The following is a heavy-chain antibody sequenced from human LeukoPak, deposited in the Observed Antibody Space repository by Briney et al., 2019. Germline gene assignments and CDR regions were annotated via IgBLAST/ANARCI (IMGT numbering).Heavy chain of an antibody. V-gene: IGHV3-48*03. Sequence: GGSLRLSCAASGFTFSSYEMNWVRQAPGKGLEWVSYIGSSGRSIYYADSVKGRFTISRDNAKNSLYLQMNSLRAEDTAVYYCARLYSSSSGKAFDIWGQGTMVTVST. CDR3: ARLYSSSSGKAFDI. D-gene: IGHD6-6*01. CDR2: IGSSGRSI. CDR1: GFTFSSYE. J-gene: IGHJ3*02.